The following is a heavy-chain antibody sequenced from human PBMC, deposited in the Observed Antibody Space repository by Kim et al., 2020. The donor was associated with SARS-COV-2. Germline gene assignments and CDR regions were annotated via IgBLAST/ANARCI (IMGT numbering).Heavy chain of an antibody. J-gene: IGHJ1*01. CDR2: VTAYNGNT. CDR3: ASAGHCSEGICYSGGGFGH. V-gene: IGHV1-18*04. Sequence: ASVKVSCKASGYIFRNYGISWVRQAPGQGLEWMGWVTAYNGNTKHGQKFQDRVIMTTDASTSTAYMELSNLRSDDTDVYFCASAGHCSEGICYSGGGFGHWGQGTLVTVSA. D-gene: IGHD2-15*01. CDR1: GYIFRNYG.